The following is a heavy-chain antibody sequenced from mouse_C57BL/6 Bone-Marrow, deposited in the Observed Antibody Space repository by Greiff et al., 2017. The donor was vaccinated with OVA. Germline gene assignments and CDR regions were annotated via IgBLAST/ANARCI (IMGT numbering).Heavy chain of an antibody. CDR3: ARDYYSNYDY. J-gene: IGHJ2*01. D-gene: IGHD2-5*01. Sequence: VQLQQSGAELVRPGTSVKMSCKASGYTFTNYWIGWAKQRPGHGLEWIGDIYPGGAYTNYNEKFKGKATLTADKSSSTAYMQFSSLTSEDSAIYYCARDYYSNYDYWGQGTTLTVSS. CDR2: IYPGGAYT. CDR1: GYTFTNYW. V-gene: IGHV1-63*01.